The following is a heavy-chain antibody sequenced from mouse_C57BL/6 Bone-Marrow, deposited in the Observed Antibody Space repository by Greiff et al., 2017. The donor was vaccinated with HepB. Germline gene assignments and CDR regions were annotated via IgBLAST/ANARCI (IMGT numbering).Heavy chain of an antibody. D-gene: IGHD2-5*01. Sequence: VQLQQSGGGLVQPGESLKLSCESNEYEFPSHDMSWVRKTPGKRLELVAAINTDGGSTYYPDTMERRFIISRDNTKKTLYLQMSSLRSEDTALYYCARYYSNYFDYWGQGTTLTVSS. V-gene: IGHV5-2*01. CDR2: INTDGGST. CDR1: EYEFPSHD. J-gene: IGHJ2*01. CDR3: ARYYSNYFDY.